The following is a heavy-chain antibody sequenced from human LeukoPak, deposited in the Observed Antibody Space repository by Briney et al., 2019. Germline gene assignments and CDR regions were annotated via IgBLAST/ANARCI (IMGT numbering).Heavy chain of an antibody. CDR3: ARGVGIGYYGSGSYIGYYFDY. J-gene: IGHJ4*02. CDR2: IYYSGST. D-gene: IGHD3-10*01. V-gene: IGHV4-30-4*08. Sequence: SQTLSLTCTVSGGSISSGDYYWSWIRQPPGKGLEWIGYIYYSGSTYYNPSLKGRVTISVDTSKNQFSLKLSSVTAADTAVYYCARGVGIGYYGSGSYIGYYFDYWGQGTLVTVSS. CDR1: GGSISSGDYY.